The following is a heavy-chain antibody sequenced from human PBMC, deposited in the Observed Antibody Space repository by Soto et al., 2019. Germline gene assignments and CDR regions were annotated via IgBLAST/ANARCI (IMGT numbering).Heavy chain of an antibody. V-gene: IGHV3-21*01. D-gene: IGHD2-2*01. CDR3: AREKKHQSLGGRFGMDV. CDR1: GFIFSGFS. J-gene: IGHJ6*02. CDR2: IGSSGGYI. Sequence: LRLSCAVSGFIFSGFSMNWVRQAPGKGLEWVASIGSSGGYIFYADSVKGRFTISRDNARKSLDLQINSLRAEDTAVYYCAREKKHQSLGGRFGMDVWGQGTTVTVSS.